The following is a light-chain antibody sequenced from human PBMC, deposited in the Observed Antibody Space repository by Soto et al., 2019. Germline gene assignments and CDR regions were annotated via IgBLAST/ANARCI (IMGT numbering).Light chain of an antibody. CDR3: QQYNNWIT. CDR2: GAS. J-gene: IGKJ5*01. V-gene: IGKV3-15*01. Sequence: EIVMTQSPAPLSVSPGERATLSCRASPSVSSNLAWYQQKPGQAPRLLIYGASTRATGIPARFSGSGSGTEFTLTISSLQSEDFAVYYCQQYNNWITFGQGTRLEIK. CDR1: PSVSSN.